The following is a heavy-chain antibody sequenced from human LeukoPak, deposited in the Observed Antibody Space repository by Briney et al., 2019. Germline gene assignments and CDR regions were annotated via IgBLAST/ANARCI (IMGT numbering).Heavy chain of an antibody. V-gene: IGHV4-31*03. CDR1: GGSISSGGYY. J-gene: IGHJ3*02. D-gene: IGHD6-19*01. Sequence: PSETLSLTCTVSGGSISSGGYYWSWIRQHPGKGLEWIGYIYYSGSTYYNPSLKSRVTILVDTSKNQFSLKLSSVTAADTAVYYCASWGSGATDAFDIWGQGTMVTVSS. CDR3: ASWGSGATDAFDI. CDR2: IYYSGST.